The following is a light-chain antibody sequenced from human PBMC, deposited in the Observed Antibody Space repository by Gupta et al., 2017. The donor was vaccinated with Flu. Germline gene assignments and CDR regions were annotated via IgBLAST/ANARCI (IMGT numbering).Light chain of an antibody. V-gene: IGKV2-30*01. Sequence: VMTQSPLSLPVTLGQPASISCRSSQSLVYSDGNTYLNWFQQRPGQSPRRLIYKVSNRDSGVPDRFSGSGSGTDFTLKISRVEAEDVGVYYCMQGTHWPPVAGWTFGQGTKVEI. J-gene: IGKJ1*01. CDR2: KVS. CDR3: MQGTHWPPVAGWT. CDR1: QSLVYSDGNTY.